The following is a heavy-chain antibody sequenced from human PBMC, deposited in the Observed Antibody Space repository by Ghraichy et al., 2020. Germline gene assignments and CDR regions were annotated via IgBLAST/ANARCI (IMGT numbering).Heavy chain of an antibody. CDR1: GGSISSSSHY. V-gene: IGHV4-39*01. D-gene: IGHD6-19*01. CDR2: IYYNGST. CDR3: ARGLIWLPRRGAFDI. Sequence: SETLSLTCSVSGGSISSSSHYWGWIRQPPGKGLEWIGNIYYNGSTYYNPSLKSRVTMSVDTSKNQFSLNLDSVTAADTAIYYCARGLIWLPRRGAFDIWGQGTMVTVSS. J-gene: IGHJ3*02.